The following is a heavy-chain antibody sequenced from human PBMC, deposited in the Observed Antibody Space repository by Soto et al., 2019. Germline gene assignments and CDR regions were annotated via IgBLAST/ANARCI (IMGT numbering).Heavy chain of an antibody. D-gene: IGHD6-13*01. Sequence: GGSLRLSCAASGFTFSDYYMSWIRQAPGKGLEWVSYISSSSSYTNYADSVKGRFTISRDNAKNSLYLQMNSLRAEDTAVYYCARAKGGGSSSWYYYYYGMDVWGQGTTVTVSS. CDR1: GFTFSDYY. J-gene: IGHJ6*02. CDR2: ISSSSSYT. CDR3: ARAKGGGSSSWYYYYYGMDV. V-gene: IGHV3-11*06.